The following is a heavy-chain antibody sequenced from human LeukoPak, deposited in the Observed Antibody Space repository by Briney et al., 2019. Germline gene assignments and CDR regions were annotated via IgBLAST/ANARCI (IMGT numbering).Heavy chain of an antibody. V-gene: IGHV1-8*01. CDR1: GYTFTSYD. Sequence: ASVKVSCKASGYTFTSYDINWARQATGQGREWMGWMNPNSGNTGYAQKFQGRVTMTRNTSISTAYMELSSLRSEDTAVYYCARFMVRGVPQKSHYYHYGMDVWGQGTTVTVSS. J-gene: IGHJ6*02. D-gene: IGHD3-10*01. CDR3: ARFMVRGVPQKSHYYHYGMDV. CDR2: MNPNSGNT.